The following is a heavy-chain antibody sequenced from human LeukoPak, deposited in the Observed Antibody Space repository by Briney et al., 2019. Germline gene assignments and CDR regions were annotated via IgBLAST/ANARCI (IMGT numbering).Heavy chain of an antibody. D-gene: IGHD3-9*01. Sequence: SVKVSCKASGGTFSSYAISWVRQAPGQGLERMGRIIPILGIANYAQKFQGRVTITADKSTSTAYMELSSLRSEDTAVYYCARATSDILTGYNYYFDYWGQGTLVTVSS. V-gene: IGHV1-69*04. J-gene: IGHJ4*02. CDR3: ARATSDILTGYNYYFDY. CDR1: GGTFSSYA. CDR2: IIPILGIA.